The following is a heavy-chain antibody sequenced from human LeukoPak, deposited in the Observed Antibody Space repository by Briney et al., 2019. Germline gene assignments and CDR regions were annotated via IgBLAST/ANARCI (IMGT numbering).Heavy chain of an antibody. CDR2: IYYSGST. CDR1: GGSISSYY. D-gene: IGHD6-13*01. CDR3: ARGGGIAAAPFDY. V-gene: IGHV4-59*01. J-gene: IGHJ4*02. Sequence: SETLSLTCTVSGGSISSYYWSWIRQPPGKGLEWIGYIYYSGSTNYNPSLKSRVTISVDTSKNQFSLKLSSVTAADTAVYHCARGGGIAAAPFDYWGQGTLVTVSS.